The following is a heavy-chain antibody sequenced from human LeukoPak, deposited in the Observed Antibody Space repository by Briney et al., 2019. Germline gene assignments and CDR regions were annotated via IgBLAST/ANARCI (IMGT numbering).Heavy chain of an antibody. CDR3: ARYCSGGSCRGYYFDY. J-gene: IGHJ4*02. V-gene: IGHV4-61*02. D-gene: IGHD2-15*01. CDR1: GGSISSGSYY. CDR2: IYTSGST. Sequence: PSETLSLTCTVSGGSISSGSYYWSWIRQPAGKGLEWIGRIYTSGSTNYNPSLKSRVTISVDTSKNQFSLKLSSVTAADTAVYYCARYCSGGSCRGYYFDYWGQGTLVTVSS.